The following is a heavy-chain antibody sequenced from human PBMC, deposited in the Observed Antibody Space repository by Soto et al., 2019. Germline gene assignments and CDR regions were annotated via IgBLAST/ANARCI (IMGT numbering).Heavy chain of an antibody. D-gene: IGHD3-3*01. V-gene: IGHV3-48*03. Sequence: GGSLRLSCVASGFTFITYEMNWVRQAPGGGLEWISYISGSSSMIYYTDPVKGRFTISRDNAKNSLYLQMNSLRAEDTAVYYCANDFWSEYRWGQGTLVTVSS. J-gene: IGHJ4*02. CDR1: GFTFITYE. CDR2: ISGSSSMI. CDR3: ANDFWSEYR.